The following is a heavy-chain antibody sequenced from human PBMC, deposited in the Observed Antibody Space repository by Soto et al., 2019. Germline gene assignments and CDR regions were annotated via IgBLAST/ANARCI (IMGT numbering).Heavy chain of an antibody. CDR1: GFTFSSYD. V-gene: IGHV3-13*01. D-gene: IGHD5-12*01. Sequence: GGSLRLSCAASGFTFSSYDMHWVRQATGKGLEWVSAIGTAGDTYYPGSVKGQFTISRENAKNSLDLQMDSLRAGDTAVYYCARGVATIYYYYYMDVWGKGTTVTVSS. CDR2: IGTAGDT. J-gene: IGHJ6*03. CDR3: ARGVATIYYYYYMDV.